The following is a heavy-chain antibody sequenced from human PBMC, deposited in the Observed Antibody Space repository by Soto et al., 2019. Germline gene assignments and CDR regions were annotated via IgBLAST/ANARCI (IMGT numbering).Heavy chain of an antibody. J-gene: IGHJ6*03. Sequence: SCKASGYTFTGYYMHWVRQAPGKGLAWVSTISGGAGSTYYADSVRGRFTISRDNSRNTLYLQMNSLRAEDTAVYYCAKDHSAGYYYMDVWGKGTTVTVSS. CDR2: ISGGAGST. D-gene: IGHD5-18*01. CDR3: AKDHSAGYYYMDV. CDR1: GYTFTGYY. V-gene: IGHV3-23*01.